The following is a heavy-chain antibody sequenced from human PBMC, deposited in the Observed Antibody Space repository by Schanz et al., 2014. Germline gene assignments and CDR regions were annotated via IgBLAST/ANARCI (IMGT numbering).Heavy chain of an antibody. CDR2: TSYEGSQK. D-gene: IGHD3-9*01. V-gene: IGHV3-30*04. CDR1: GFTFNGHA. Sequence: QVQLVESGGGVVQPGGSLRLSCESSGFTFNGHAMHWVRQAPGKGLEWVADTSYEGSQKYYTDSVKGRFTVSRDNSKNALYLQLNSLRAEDTAVYYGARDDKRYFDWLSTFDLWGQGTMVAVSS. CDR3: ARDDKRYFDWLSTFDL. J-gene: IGHJ3*01.